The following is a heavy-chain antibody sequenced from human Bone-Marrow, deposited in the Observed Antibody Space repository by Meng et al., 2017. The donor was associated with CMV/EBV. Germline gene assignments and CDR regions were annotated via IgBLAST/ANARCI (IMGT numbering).Heavy chain of an antibody. CDR1: GGSIRNYY. J-gene: IGHJ4*02. D-gene: IGHD3-9*01. CDR2: IYTVGSS. V-gene: IGHV4-4*08. Sequence: SETLSLTCNVSGGSIRNYYWTWIRQPPGRGLEYIGYIYTVGSSDYNPSLKSRVTISVDTSKNQFSLKLSSVTAADTAVYYCARHRLGMSDILNWGQGTLVTVSS. CDR3: ARHRLGMSDILN.